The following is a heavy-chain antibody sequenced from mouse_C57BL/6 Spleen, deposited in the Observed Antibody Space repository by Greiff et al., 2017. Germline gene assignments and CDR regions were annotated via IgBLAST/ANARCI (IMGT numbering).Heavy chain of an antibody. CDR1: GYTFTSYW. Sequence: VKLQQPGTELVKPGASVKLSCKASGYTFTSYWMHWVKQRPGQGLEWIGNINPSNGGTNYNEKFKSKATLTVDKSSSTAYMQLSSLTSEDSAVYYCARYDRGDYYAMDYWGQGTSVTVSS. V-gene: IGHV1-53*01. J-gene: IGHJ4*01. D-gene: IGHD2-12*01. CDR3: ARYDRGDYYAMDY. CDR2: INPSNGGT.